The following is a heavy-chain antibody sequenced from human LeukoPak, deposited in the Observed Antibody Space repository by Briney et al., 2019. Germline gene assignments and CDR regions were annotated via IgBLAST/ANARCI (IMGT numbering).Heavy chain of an antibody. Sequence: PSETLSLTCTVSGGSISSYYWSWIRQPAGKGLEWIGRIYTSGSTNYNPSLKSRVTMSVDTSKNQFSLKLSSVTAADTAVYYCARYNRYCSSTSCPKRHYYYGMDVWGQGTTVTVSS. J-gene: IGHJ6*02. CDR1: GGSISSYY. CDR2: IYTSGST. V-gene: IGHV4-4*07. CDR3: ARYNRYCSSTSCPKRHYYYGMDV. D-gene: IGHD2-2*01.